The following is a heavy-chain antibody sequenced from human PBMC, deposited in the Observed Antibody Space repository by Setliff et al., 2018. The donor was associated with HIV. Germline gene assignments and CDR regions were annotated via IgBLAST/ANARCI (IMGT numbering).Heavy chain of an antibody. CDR3: ARDCRVGWVFAYGMDV. D-gene: IGHD6-13*01. J-gene: IGHJ6*02. Sequence: GGSLRLSCAASGFTFSRYGMHWVRQAPGKGLEWVAFISYDGSKKYYADSVKGRFTISRDNSKNTLFLQMNSLRPEDTAVYYCARDCRVGWVFAYGMDVWGQGTLVTVSS. V-gene: IGHV3-30*04. CDR1: GFTFSRYG. CDR2: ISYDGSKK.